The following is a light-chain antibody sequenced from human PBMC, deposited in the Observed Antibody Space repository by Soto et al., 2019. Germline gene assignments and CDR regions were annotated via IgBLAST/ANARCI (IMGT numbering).Light chain of an antibody. Sequence: VSKQWPTALSQSPGERATLSCRVIQSVNIYLAWYQQKPGQAPRLLINNAFNRATGIPARFSGSGSGTDFTLTISSVEPEDVAVYYCKQGIKRPSATFGPGTKVDIK. CDR3: KQGIKRPSAT. V-gene: IGKV3-11*01. CDR2: NAF. CDR1: QSVNIY. J-gene: IGKJ3*01.